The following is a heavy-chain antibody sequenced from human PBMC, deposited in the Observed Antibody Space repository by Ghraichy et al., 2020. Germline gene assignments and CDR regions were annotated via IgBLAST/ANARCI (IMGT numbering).Heavy chain of an antibody. CDR3: AKGYYYDSSGYYRPWFDP. V-gene: IGHV3-74*01. D-gene: IGHD3-22*01. J-gene: IGHJ5*02. CDR1: GFTFSNYW. Sequence: LSLTCAASGFTFSNYWMHWVRQAPGKGLVWVSRINNEGSSTSYADSVKGRFTISRDNAKNTLYLQMNSLRAEDTAVYYCAKGYYYDSSGYYRPWFDPWGQGTLVTVSS. CDR2: INNEGSST.